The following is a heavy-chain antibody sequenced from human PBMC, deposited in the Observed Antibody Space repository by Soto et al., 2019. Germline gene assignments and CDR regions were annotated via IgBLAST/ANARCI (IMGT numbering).Heavy chain of an antibody. CDR3: AKQMSGYYQHYYYYMAV. Sequence: SETLSLTCTVSGGSISSYYWSWIRQPPGKGLEWIGDIYYSGSTNYNPSLKSRVTISVDTSKNQFSLKLSSVTAPDTAVYYWAKQMSGYYQHYYYYMAVGGKGTTVTVSS. CDR2: IYYSGST. CDR1: GGSISSYY. J-gene: IGHJ6*03. V-gene: IGHV4-59*08. D-gene: IGHD3-3*01.